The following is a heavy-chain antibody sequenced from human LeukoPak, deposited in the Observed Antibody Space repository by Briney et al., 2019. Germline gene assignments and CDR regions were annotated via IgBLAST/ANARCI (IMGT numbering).Heavy chain of an antibody. D-gene: IGHD6-19*01. V-gene: IGHV4-4*02. CDR1: GGSISSSNW. J-gene: IGHJ1*01. CDR2: IYHSGST. Sequence: PSETLSLTCAVSGGSISSSNWWSWVRQPPGKGLEWIGEIYHSGSTNYNPSLKSRVTISVDKSKNQFSLKLSSVTAADTAVYYCASRSAVAGNLYFQHWGQGTLVTVSS. CDR3: ASRSAVAGNLYFQH.